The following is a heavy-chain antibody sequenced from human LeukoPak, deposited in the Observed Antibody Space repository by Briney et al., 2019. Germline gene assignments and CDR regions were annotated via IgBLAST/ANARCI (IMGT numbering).Heavy chain of an antibody. CDR3: AKGIAVASYYFDY. V-gene: IGHV3-23*01. CDR1: GFTFSSYA. J-gene: IGHJ4*02. CDR2: ISGSGGST. Sequence: GGSLRLSCAASGFTFSSYAMGWVRQAPGKGLEWASDISGSGGSTYYADSVKGRFTISKDNSKNTLYLQMNSLRAEDTAVYYCAKGIAVASYYFDYWGQGTLVTVSS. D-gene: IGHD6-19*01.